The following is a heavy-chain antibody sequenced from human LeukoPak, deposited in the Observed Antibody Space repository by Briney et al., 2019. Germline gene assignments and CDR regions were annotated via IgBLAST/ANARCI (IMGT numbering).Heavy chain of an antibody. CDR2: IYPSDSDT. CDR3: ARRVLLWFGELSVDYFDY. D-gene: IGHD3-10*01. V-gene: IGHV5-51*01. CDR1: GYSFTSYW. J-gene: IGHJ4*02. Sequence: GESLKISCKGSGYSFTSYWIGWVRQMPGKGLEWMGIIYPSDSDTRYSPSFQGQVTISADKSISTAYLQWSSLKASDTAMYYCARRVLLWFGELSVDYFDYWGQGTLVTVSS.